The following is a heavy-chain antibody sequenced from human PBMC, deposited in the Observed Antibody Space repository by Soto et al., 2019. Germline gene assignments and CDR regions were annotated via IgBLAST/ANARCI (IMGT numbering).Heavy chain of an antibody. D-gene: IGHD3-10*01. J-gene: IGHJ4*02. CDR1: GGSVSSGSYY. Sequence: SETLSLTCTVSGGSVSSGSYYWSWSRQPPGKGLEWIGYIYYSGSTNYNPSLKSRVTISVDTSKNQFSLKLSSVTAADTAVYYCASARGWFGELSFDYWGQGTLVTVSS. CDR2: IYYSGST. CDR3: ASARGWFGELSFDY. V-gene: IGHV4-61*01.